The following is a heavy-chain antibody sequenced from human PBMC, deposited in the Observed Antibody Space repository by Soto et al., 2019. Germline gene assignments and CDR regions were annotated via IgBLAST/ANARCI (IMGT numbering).Heavy chain of an antibody. D-gene: IGHD1-26*01. CDR2: TYWDDDN. Sequence: SGPTLVNPTQALTLTCTFSGFSLRTTGVGVGWIRQPPGKALEWLALTYWDDDNRYNPSLKSRLTLTKDTSKNQVVLTMSNVDPVDTGTYFCAQNHPQDSGAFDIWGQGTMVTVSS. J-gene: IGHJ3*02. V-gene: IGHV2-5*02. CDR3: AQNHPQDSGAFDI. CDR1: GFSLRTTGVG.